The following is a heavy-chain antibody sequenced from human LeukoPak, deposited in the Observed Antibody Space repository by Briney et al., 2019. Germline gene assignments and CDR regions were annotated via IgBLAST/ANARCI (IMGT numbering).Heavy chain of an antibody. J-gene: IGHJ6*02. V-gene: IGHV4-61*01. CDR1: GGSVSSGSYY. Sequence: SETLSLTCTVSGGSVSSGSYYWSWIRQPPGKGLEWIGYIYYSGSTNYNPSLKSRVTISVDTSKNQFSLKLSSVTAADAAVYYCARVLSGYGSFDYYYYGMDVWGQGTTVTVSS. CDR3: ARVLSGYGSFDYYYYGMDV. D-gene: IGHD3-22*01. CDR2: IYYSGST.